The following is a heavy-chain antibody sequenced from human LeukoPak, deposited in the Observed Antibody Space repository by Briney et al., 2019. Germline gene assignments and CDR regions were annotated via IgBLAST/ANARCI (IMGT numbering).Heavy chain of an antibody. CDR3: ARLKNWNYVADY. CDR1: GGSISNYY. Sequence: SETLSLTCTVSGGSISNYYWSWIRQPPGKGLEWIGYIDYSGSTNYNPSLKSRVTMSVDTSKNQFSLKLSSVTAADTAVYYCARLKNWNYVADYWGQGTLVTVSS. J-gene: IGHJ4*02. D-gene: IGHD1-7*01. V-gene: IGHV4-59*08. CDR2: IDYSGST.